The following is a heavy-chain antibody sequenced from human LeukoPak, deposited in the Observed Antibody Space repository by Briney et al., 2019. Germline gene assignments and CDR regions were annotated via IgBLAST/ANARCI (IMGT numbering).Heavy chain of an antibody. CDR3: ARDRQYCSGGSCYPLFDY. CDR2: IISISSYI. CDR1: GFTFSSYS. Sequence: GGSLRLSCAASGFTFSSYSMNWVRQAPGKGLEWVSSIISISSYIEYADSVKGRFTISRDNAKNSLYLKMNSLRAEDTAVYSCARDRQYCSGGSCYPLFDYWGQGTLVTVSS. J-gene: IGHJ4*02. D-gene: IGHD2-15*01. V-gene: IGHV3-21*01.